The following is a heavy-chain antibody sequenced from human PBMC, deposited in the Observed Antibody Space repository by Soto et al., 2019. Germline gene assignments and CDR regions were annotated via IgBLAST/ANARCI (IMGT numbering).Heavy chain of an antibody. D-gene: IGHD6-25*01. J-gene: IGHJ4*02. CDR2: IKSKTDGGTT. CDR1: GFTFSNAW. Sequence: GGSLRLSCAASGFTFSNAWMNWVRQAPGKGLEWVGRIKSKTDGGTTDYAAPVKGRFTISRDDSKNTLYLQMNSLKTEDTAVYYCTTDKIIGGYPAADYWGQGTLVTVSS. CDR3: TTDKIIGGYPAADY. V-gene: IGHV3-15*07.